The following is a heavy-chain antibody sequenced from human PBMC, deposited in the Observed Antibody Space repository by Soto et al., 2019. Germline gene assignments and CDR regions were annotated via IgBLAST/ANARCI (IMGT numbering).Heavy chain of an antibody. CDR3: AKDSGCVNNACAYDP. Sequence: EVHLVESGGGLVKPGGSLRLTCAGSGFSFSDYTMNWARQAPGKGLEWVSSISRGSDYIFYADTVKGRFTISRDNARNSLYLQMSSLRAEDTAVYYCAKDSGCVNNACAYDPWGQGTLVSVSS. V-gene: IGHV3-21*01. J-gene: IGHJ5*02. CDR1: GFSFSDYT. D-gene: IGHD1-20*01. CDR2: ISRGSDYI.